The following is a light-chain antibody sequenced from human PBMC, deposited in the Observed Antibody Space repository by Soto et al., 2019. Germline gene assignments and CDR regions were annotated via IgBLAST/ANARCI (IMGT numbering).Light chain of an antibody. Sequence: DIKMTQSPSTLSASVGDRVTITCRASQSISSWLAWYQQKPGKAPKLLIYKASSLESGVPSRFSGTGPGTEFTLNLSSLQPDDFATYYCQQYNSYSPYTFGQGTKLEIK. CDR1: QSISSW. CDR3: QQYNSYSPYT. CDR2: KAS. V-gene: IGKV1-5*03. J-gene: IGKJ2*01.